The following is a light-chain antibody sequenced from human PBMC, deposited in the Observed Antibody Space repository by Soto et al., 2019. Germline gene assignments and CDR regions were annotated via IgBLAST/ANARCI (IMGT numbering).Light chain of an antibody. CDR2: AAS. V-gene: IGKV1-39*01. J-gene: IGKJ1*01. Sequence: DIQMTQSPSSVPASLGDRVTITCRASQSISSYLNWYQQKPGKAPKLLIYAASSLQSGVPSRFSGSGSGTDFTLTISSLQPEDFATYYCQQSYSTPTFGQGTKVDI. CDR3: QQSYSTPT. CDR1: QSISSY.